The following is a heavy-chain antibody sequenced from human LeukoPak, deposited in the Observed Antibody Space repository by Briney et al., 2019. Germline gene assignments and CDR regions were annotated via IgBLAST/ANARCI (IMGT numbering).Heavy chain of an antibody. CDR1: GFTVSNNY. J-gene: IGHJ1*01. CDR3: ARSATTVTTFTEYFQH. D-gene: IGHD4-17*01. V-gene: IGHV3-48*01. CDR2: ISSSSSTI. Sequence: GGSLRLSCAASGFTVSNNYMNWVRQAPGKGLEWVSYISSSSSTIYYADSVKGRFTISRDNAKNSLYLQMNSLRAEDTAVYYCARSATTVTTFTEYFQHWGQGTLVTVSS.